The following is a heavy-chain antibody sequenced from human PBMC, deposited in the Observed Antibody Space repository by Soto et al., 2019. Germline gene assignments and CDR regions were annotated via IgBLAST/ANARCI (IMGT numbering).Heavy chain of an antibody. CDR1: GFTFDDYG. D-gene: IGHD3-16*01. CDR2: INWNGGST. Sequence: EVQLVESGGGVVRPGRSLRLSCAASGFTFDDYGMSWVRQAPGKGLEWVSGINWNGGSTGYADSVKGRFTISRDNAQNSLYLEMNSLRAEDTALSRCGRSRGSLLGYEDYYYSMYVWGKGTTVTVSS. V-gene: IGHV3-20*01. CDR3: GRSRGSLLGYEDYYYSMYV. J-gene: IGHJ6*03.